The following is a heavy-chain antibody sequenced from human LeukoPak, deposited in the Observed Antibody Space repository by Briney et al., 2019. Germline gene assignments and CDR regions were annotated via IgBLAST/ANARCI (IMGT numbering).Heavy chain of an antibody. CDR1: GFTFSNAW. J-gene: IGHJ4*02. Sequence: GGSLRLSCAASGFTFSNAWMSWVRQAPGKGLEWVGRIKSKTDGGTTDYAAPVKGRFTISRDDSKNTLYLQMNSLKTEDTAVYYCTTDSSGWYPPQSDYWGQGTLVTVSS. D-gene: IGHD6-19*01. V-gene: IGHV3-15*01. CDR2: IKSKTDGGTT. CDR3: TTDSSGWYPPQSDY.